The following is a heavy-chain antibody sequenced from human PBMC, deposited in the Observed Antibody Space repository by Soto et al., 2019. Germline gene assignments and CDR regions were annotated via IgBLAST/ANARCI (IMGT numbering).Heavy chain of an antibody. CDR3: ARGRAYCSGGSCYPPGWFDP. Sequence: ASVKVSCKASGYTFTGYYMHWVRQAPGQGLEWLGWINPNSGGTNYAQKFQGWVTMTRDTSISTAYMELSRLRSDDTAVYYCARGRAYCSGGSCYPPGWFDPWGQGTLLTVSS. CDR2: INPNSGGT. V-gene: IGHV1-2*04. D-gene: IGHD2-15*01. CDR1: GYTFTGYY. J-gene: IGHJ5*02.